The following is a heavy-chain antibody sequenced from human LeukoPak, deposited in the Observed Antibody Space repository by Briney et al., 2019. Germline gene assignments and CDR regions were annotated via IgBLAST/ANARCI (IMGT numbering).Heavy chain of an antibody. V-gene: IGHV1-18*01. CDR2: VSAYNGNT. J-gene: IGHJ3*02. Sequence: GGSVKVSCKASGYTFTSYGISWVRQAPGQGLEWMGWVSAYNGNTNYAQKLLGRVTMTTDTSTSTAYMELRSLRSDDTAVYYCARDKAYYYDSSGYPDAFDIWGQGTMVTVSS. D-gene: IGHD3-22*01. CDR3: ARDKAYYYDSSGYPDAFDI. CDR1: GYTFTSYG.